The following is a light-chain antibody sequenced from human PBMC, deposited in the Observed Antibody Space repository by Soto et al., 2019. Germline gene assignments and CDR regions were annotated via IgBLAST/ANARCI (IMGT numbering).Light chain of an antibody. CDR1: SSDVGGYNY. V-gene: IGLV2-14*03. CDR2: DVA. J-gene: IGLJ1*01. CDR3: SSYTSSSTYV. Sequence: QSALTQPASVSGSPGQSITISCTGTSSDVGGYNYVSWFQQHPGKAPTLMIYDVANRPSGLSNRFSGSKSGNTASLTISGLQAEDEADYYCSSYTSSSTYVFGTGTQLTVL.